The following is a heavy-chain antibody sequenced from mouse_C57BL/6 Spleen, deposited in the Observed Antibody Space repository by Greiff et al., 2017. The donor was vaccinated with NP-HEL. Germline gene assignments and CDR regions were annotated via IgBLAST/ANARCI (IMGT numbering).Heavy chain of an antibody. CDR3: ARRLDGYYYAMDY. D-gene: IGHD2-3*01. CDR2: IYPSDSET. J-gene: IGHJ4*01. V-gene: IGHV1-61*01. Sequence: VQLQQPGAELVRPGSSVKLSCKASGYTFTSYWMDWVKRRPGQGLEWIGNIYPSDSETHYNQKFKDKATLTVDKSSSTAYMQLSSLTSEDSAVYYCARRLDGYYYAMDYWGQGTSVTVSS. CDR1: GYTFTSYW.